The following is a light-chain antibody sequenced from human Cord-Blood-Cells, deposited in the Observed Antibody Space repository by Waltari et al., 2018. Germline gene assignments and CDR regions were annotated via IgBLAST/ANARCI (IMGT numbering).Light chain of an antibody. Sequence: EIVLTQSPATLSLSPVERATLSCRASQSVSSYLAWYQQKPGQAPRLLIYDASNRATGIPARFSGSGSGTDFTLTISSLEPEDFAVYYCQQRSNWPGLTFGGGTKVEIK. J-gene: IGKJ4*01. CDR3: QQRSNWPGLT. CDR2: DAS. CDR1: QSVSSY. V-gene: IGKV3-11*01.